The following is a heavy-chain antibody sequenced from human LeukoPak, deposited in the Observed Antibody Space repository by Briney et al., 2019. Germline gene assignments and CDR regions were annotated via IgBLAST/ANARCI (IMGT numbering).Heavy chain of an antibody. CDR1: GFTFSSCA. CDR2: ISYDGNNK. V-gene: IGHV3-30-3*01. CDR3: ARGPKGPQWGSQFGRFDP. J-gene: IGHJ5*02. D-gene: IGHD3-10*01. Sequence: LPGRSLRLSCAASGFTFSSCAMHWVRQAPGKGLEGVAVISYDGNNKYYADSVKGRFTISRDNSKNTLDLQMNSLRAEDTAVYYCARGPKGPQWGSQFGRFDPWGQGTLVTVSS.